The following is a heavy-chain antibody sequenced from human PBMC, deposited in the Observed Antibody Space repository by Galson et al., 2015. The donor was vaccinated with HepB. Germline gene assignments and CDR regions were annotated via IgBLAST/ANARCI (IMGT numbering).Heavy chain of an antibody. CDR3: ARGAFCAGSSCYQGVY. D-gene: IGHD2-15*01. CDR1: GFRFSDYG. CDR2: IIGSGDTT. V-gene: IGHV3-23*01. Sequence: SLRLSCATSGFRFSDYGMSWVRQAPGKGLEWVSAIIGSGDTTYHADSVMGRFTISRDNSKSILYMQMNSLRVEDTALYYCARGAFCAGSSCYQGVYWGQGTLVSVSS. J-gene: IGHJ4*02.